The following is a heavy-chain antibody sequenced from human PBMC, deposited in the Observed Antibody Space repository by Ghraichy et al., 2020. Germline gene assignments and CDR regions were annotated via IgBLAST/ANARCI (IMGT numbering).Heavy chain of an antibody. Sequence: AGSLRLSCAASGFTFSDYYISWLRRAPGKGLEWVSYISSSSAYIHYADSVKGRFTISRDNAKNSLYLQLNSLGADDAGEYFCARATMIRGVIVFDYWGPGTRVTVSS. CDR1: GFTFSDYY. CDR2: ISSSSAYI. V-gene: IGHV3-11*06. CDR3: ARATMIRGVIVFDY. D-gene: IGHD3-10*01. J-gene: IGHJ4*02.